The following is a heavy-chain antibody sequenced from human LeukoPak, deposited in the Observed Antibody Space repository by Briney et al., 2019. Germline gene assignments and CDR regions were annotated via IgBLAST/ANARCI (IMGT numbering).Heavy chain of an antibody. CDR2: ISYDGSNK. CDR1: GFTFSSYA. Sequence: GGSLRLSCAASGFTFSSYAMHWVRQAPGKGLEWVAVISYDGSNKYYADSVKGRFTISRDNSKNTLYLQMNSLRAEDTAVYYCASVAAVTYNDYWGQGTLVTVSS. CDR3: ASVAAVTYNDY. J-gene: IGHJ4*02. V-gene: IGHV3-30*04. D-gene: IGHD6-13*01.